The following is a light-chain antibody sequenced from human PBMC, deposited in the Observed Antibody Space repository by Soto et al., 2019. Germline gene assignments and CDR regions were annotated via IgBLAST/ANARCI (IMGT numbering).Light chain of an antibody. Sequence: ELVMTQSPATLSVSPGERATLSCRASQFVSTNLAWYQHRPGQAPRLLIYQTSIRAAGIPARFSASGSGTDFTLTISDVQPEDFALYYCHQRQSWPRTFGQGTKVDIK. CDR1: QFVSTN. CDR2: QTS. CDR3: HQRQSWPRT. J-gene: IGKJ1*01. V-gene: IGKV3D-15*03.